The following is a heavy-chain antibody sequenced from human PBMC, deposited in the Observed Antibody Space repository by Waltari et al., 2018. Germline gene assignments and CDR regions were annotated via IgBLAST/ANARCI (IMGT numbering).Heavy chain of an antibody. V-gene: IGHV1-2*06. CDR1: GYTFTGYY. J-gene: IGHJ4*02. Sequence: QVQLVQSGAEVKKPGASVKVSCKASGYTFTGYYRHWVRQAPGQGLEWMGRINPNSGGTNYAQKFQGRVTMTRDTSISTAYMELSRLRSDDTAVYYCARLPAAGTTPLDYWGQGTLVTVSS. CDR3: ARLPAAGTTPLDY. CDR2: INPNSGGT. D-gene: IGHD6-13*01.